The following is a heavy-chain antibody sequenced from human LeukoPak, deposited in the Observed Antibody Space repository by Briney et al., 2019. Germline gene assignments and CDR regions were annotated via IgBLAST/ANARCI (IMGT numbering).Heavy chain of an antibody. CDR3: AKGGGGATTGYYYMDV. CDR2: ISGSGGST. D-gene: IGHD1-26*01. J-gene: IGHJ6*03. CDR1: GFTFSSYA. V-gene: IGHV3-23*01. Sequence: PGGSLRLSCAASGFTFSSYAMSWVRQAPGKWLEWVSAISGSGGSTYYADSVKGRFTISRDNSKNTLYLQMNSLIAEDTAVYYCAKGGGGATTGYYYMDVWGKGNHGHRLL.